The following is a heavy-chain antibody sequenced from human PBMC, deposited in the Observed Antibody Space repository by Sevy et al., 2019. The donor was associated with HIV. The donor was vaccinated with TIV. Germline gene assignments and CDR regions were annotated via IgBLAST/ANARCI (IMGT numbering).Heavy chain of an antibody. D-gene: IGHD4-17*01. CDR1: GYSFTGYY. J-gene: IGHJ4*02. CDR2: ISPSVGVT. V-gene: IGHV1-2*02. Sequence: ASVKVSCKASGYSFTGYYIHLVRQAPGQGLEWMGWISPSVGVTKYAQKFQGRATITSETSVSTAYMELSSLESDDTAVYYCARETLDYGDFAFWGQGTQVTVSS. CDR3: ARETLDYGDFAF.